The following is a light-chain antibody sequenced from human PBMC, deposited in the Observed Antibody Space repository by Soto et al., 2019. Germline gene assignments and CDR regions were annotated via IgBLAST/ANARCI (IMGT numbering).Light chain of an antibody. V-gene: IGKV1-8*01. J-gene: IGKJ4*02. Sequence: AIRMTQSPSSLSASTGDRVTITCRASQGISSYLAWYQQKPGKAPKLLIYAASTLQSGVPSRFSGSGSGTDFTLTISCLQSEDFATYYFQQYYSYLLTFGGGTKVDIK. CDR3: QQYYSYLLT. CDR2: AAS. CDR1: QGISSY.